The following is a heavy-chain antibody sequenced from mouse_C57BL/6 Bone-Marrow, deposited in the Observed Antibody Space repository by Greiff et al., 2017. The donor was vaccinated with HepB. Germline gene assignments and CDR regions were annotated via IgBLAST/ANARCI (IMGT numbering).Heavy chain of an antibody. D-gene: IGHD1-1*01. CDR3: TRGYYGSTPFAY. J-gene: IGHJ3*01. V-gene: IGHV1-5*01. Sequence: EVKLVESGTVLARPGASVKMSCKTSGYTFTSYWMHWVKQRPGQGLEWIGAIYPGNSDTSYNQKFKGKAKLTAGTSASTAYMELSSLTNEDSAVYYCTRGYYGSTPFAYWGQGTLVTVSA. CDR1: GYTFTSYW. CDR2: IYPGNSDT.